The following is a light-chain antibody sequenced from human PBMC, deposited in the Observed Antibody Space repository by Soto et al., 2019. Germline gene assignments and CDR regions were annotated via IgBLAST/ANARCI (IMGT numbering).Light chain of an antibody. CDR2: DAS. J-gene: IGKJ1*01. V-gene: IGKV3-15*01. CDR1: ESVRSN. CDR3: QQYHNWPPKWT. Sequence: EVVMTQSPVTQSESPGERATLSCRASESVRSNVAWYQQKPGQAPRLLIYDASTRATDIPARFSGSGSGTEFTLTVSSLQSEDFAVYYCQQYHNWPPKWTFGQGTKVDIK.